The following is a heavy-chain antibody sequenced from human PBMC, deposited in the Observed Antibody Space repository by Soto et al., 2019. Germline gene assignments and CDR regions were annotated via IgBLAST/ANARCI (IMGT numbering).Heavy chain of an antibody. CDR1: VGSMNGYY. V-gene: IGHV4-4*09. Sequence: SETLSLTCSFSVGSMNGYYWSWIRQTPGQGLEWLGFIYFSGSTRYNPSLMSRLTISLDKSKRQFSMSLSSVTAADTAVYYCARSVATPGTNIDFWGQGTLVTVSS. J-gene: IGHJ4*02. CDR2: IYFSGST. D-gene: IGHD6-13*01. CDR3: ARSVATPGTNIDF.